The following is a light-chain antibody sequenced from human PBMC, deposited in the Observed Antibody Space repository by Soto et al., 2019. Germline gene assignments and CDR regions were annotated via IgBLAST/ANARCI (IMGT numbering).Light chain of an antibody. J-gene: IGKJ5*01. V-gene: IGKV2-30*01. CDR1: QSLVYSDGNTY. Sequence: VVMTQSPLSLPVTLGQPASISCRSSQSLVYSDGNTYLNWFQQRPGQSPRRQIYKISDRDSGVPDRFGGSGSDTDFTLKISRVEAEDVGVYYCMQGTHWPLTFGQGTRLEIK. CDR2: KIS. CDR3: MQGTHWPLT.